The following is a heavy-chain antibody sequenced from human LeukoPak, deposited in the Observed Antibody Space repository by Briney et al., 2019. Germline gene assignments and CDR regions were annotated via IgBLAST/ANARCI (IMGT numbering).Heavy chain of an antibody. CDR2: IKEDGSET. Sequence: GGSLRLSXEASGFTFNHYWMSWVRQAPGKGLEWVANIKEDGSETYYVDSVEGRFTISRDNANNALYLQMNDLRAEDTAVYYCARDRPSDQFLFYQTFDCWGQGTLVAVSS. CDR1: GFTFNHYW. V-gene: IGHV3-7*01. J-gene: IGHJ4*02. CDR3: ARDRPSDQFLFYQTFDC. D-gene: IGHD2/OR15-2a*01.